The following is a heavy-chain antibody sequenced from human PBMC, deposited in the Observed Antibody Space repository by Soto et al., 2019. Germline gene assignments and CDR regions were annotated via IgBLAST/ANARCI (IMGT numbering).Heavy chain of an antibody. J-gene: IGHJ6*02. CDR3: ARDSVRDYLYYYYGMDV. Sequence: PGGSLRLSCAASGFTFRSYTMNWVRQAPGRGLEWVASIGTSSSYIYYADSVKGRFTISRDNAKNSLFLQMNSLRADDTAVYYCARDSVRDYLYYYYGMDVWGQGTTVTVSS. CDR2: IGTSSSYI. D-gene: IGHD4-17*01. CDR1: GFTFRSYT. V-gene: IGHV3-21*01.